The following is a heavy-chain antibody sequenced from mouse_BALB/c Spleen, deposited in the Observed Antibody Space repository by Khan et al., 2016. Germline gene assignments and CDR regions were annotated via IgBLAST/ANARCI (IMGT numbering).Heavy chain of an antibody. J-gene: IGHJ2*01. CDR2: ISYSGST. V-gene: IGHV3-8*02. CDR3: ATVDY. Sequence: EVQLQESGPSLVKPSQTLSLTCSVTGDSITSGYWNWIRKFPGNKLEYMGYISYSGSTYYNPSPKSRISINRDTSKTQHYLQLYSVTTEETATSYCATVDYWGQGTTLTVSS. CDR1: GDSITSGY.